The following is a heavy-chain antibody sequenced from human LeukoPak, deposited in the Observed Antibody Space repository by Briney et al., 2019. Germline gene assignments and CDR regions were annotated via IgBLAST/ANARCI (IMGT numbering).Heavy chain of an antibody. D-gene: IGHD3-22*01. Sequence: PSETLSLTCTVSGYSISSGYYWAWIRQPPGKGLEWIGSFYYRGNTYYNASLKSRVTISVDTSKNRFSLKLSSVTAADTAIYYCARETRNYYDSIGYYLFDYWGQGTLVTVSS. CDR1: GYSISSGYY. J-gene: IGHJ4*02. CDR3: ARETRNYYDSIGYYLFDY. V-gene: IGHV4-38-2*02. CDR2: FYYRGNT.